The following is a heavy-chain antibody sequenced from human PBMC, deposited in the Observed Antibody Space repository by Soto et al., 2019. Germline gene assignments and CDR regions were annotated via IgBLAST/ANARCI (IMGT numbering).Heavy chain of an antibody. CDR1: GFTFSTYA. V-gene: IGHV3-23*01. J-gene: IGHJ5*02. Sequence: GGSLRLSCAASGFTFSTYAMAWVRQAPGKGLEWVSGVSASGLNTDYADPVKGRFYISRDNSKNTLSLQMNSLRAEDTAVYYCAKDASGWSRFDPWGQGTLVTVSS. CDR3: AKDASGWSRFDP. D-gene: IGHD6-19*01. CDR2: VSASGLNT.